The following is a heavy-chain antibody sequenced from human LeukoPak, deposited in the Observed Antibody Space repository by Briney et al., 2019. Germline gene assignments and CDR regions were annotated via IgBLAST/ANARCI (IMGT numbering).Heavy chain of an antibody. CDR1: GGSISSGGYY. CDR3: ARERQLAYFDY. V-gene: IGHV4-31*03. J-gene: IGHJ4*02. Sequence: SQTLSLTCTVSGGSISSGGYYWIWIRQHPGKGLEWIGYIYYSGSTYYNPSLKSRVTISVDTSKNQFSLKLSSVTAADTAVYYCARERQLAYFDYWGQGTLVTVSS. CDR2: IYYSGST. D-gene: IGHD6-13*01.